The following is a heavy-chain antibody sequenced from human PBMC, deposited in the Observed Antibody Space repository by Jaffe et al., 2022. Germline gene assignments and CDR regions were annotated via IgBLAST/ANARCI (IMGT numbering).Heavy chain of an antibody. CDR3: ARRSPYGSGSYEGLDY. V-gene: IGHV3-74*01. D-gene: IGHD3-10*01. CDR1: GFTFSSYW. CDR2: INSDGSST. J-gene: IGHJ4*02. Sequence: EVQLVESGGGLVQPGGSLRLSCAASGFTFSSYWMHWVRQAPGKGLVWVSRINSDGSSTSYADSVKGRFTISRDNAKNTLYLQMNSLRAEDTAVYYCARRSPYGSGSYEGLDYWGQGTLVTVSS.